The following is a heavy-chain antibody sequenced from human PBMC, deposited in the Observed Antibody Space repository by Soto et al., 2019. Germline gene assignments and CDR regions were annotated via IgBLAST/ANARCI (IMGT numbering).Heavy chain of an antibody. V-gene: IGHV1-18*01. J-gene: IGHJ5*02. D-gene: IGHD3-22*01. CDR3: ARVGLRYYYDSSAWGWFDP. CDR2: ISVYNGNT. Sequence: RASVKVSCKASGYTFTSYGISWVRQAPGQGLEWMGWISVYNGNTNYAQKLQGRVTMTTDTSTSTAYMELRSLRSDDTAVYYCARVGLRYYYDSSAWGWFDPWGQGTLVTVSS. CDR1: GYTFTSYG.